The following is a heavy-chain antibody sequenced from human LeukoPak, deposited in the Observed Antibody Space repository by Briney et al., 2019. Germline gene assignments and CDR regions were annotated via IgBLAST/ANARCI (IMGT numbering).Heavy chain of an antibody. CDR2: ISSSSSYI. CDR3: AREHLEGGSLDY. J-gene: IGHJ4*02. CDR1: GFTFSSYS. V-gene: IGHV3-21*01. Sequence: GGSLRLSCAASGFTFSSYSMNWVRQAPGKGLEWVSSISSSSSYIYYADSVKGRFTISRDNAKNSLYLQMNSLRAEDTAVYYCAREHLEGGSLDYWGQGTLVTGSS. D-gene: IGHD1-26*01.